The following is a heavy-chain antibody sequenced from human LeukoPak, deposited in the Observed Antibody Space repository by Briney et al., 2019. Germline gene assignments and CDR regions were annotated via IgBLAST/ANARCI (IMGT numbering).Heavy chain of an antibody. D-gene: IGHD3-3*01. CDR3: ARVGYDFWSGYCDY. V-gene: IGHV4-34*01. Sequence: PSETLSLTCAVSGGSFRGYYWGGLCQPPGEGRERSGEINHSGSTNYNPSRKSRVTISVDTSKTQFSLKLSSVTAADTAVYYCARVGYDFWSGYCDYWGQGTLVTVSS. J-gene: IGHJ4*02. CDR2: INHSGST. CDR1: GGSFRGYY.